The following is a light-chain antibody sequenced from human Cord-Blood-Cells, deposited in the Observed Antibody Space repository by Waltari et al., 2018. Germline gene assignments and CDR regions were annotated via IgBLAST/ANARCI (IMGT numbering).Light chain of an antibody. V-gene: IGLV2-23*01. CDR1: SSDVGMYTV. J-gene: IGLJ3*02. CDR2: EGS. Sequence: QSALTQPASVSGSPGQSIPTPCTGTSSDVGMYTVTPWYQQPPGKAPKLMIYEGSKRPSGVSNRFSGSKSGNTASLTIAGLQAEDEADYYCGSYAGSSNWVFGGGTKLTVL. CDR3: GSYAGSSNWV.